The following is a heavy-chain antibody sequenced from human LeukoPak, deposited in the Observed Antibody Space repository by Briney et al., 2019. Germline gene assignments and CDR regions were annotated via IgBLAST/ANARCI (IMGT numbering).Heavy chain of an antibody. D-gene: IGHD2-8*01. Sequence: GGSLRLSCAASGFTFLNYAMTWVRQAPGKGLEWVSGISDSGGSTDYADSVKGRFTISRDNSKNTLYLQMNSLRAEDTAVYYCAKRYCTNGVCYTGPFDYWGQGTLVTVSS. CDR2: ISDSGGST. V-gene: IGHV3-23*01. CDR3: AKRYCTNGVCYTGPFDY. CDR1: GFTFLNYA. J-gene: IGHJ4*02.